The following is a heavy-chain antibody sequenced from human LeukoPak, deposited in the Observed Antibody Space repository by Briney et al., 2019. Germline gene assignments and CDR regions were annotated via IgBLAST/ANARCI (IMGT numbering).Heavy chain of an antibody. CDR3: ARDYPRTYYYGMDV. Sequence: SETLSLTCTVSGGSISSYYWSWIRQPAGKGLEWIGRIYTSGSTNHNPSLKSRVTMSVDTSKNQFSLKLSSVTAADTAVYYCARDYPRTYYYGMDVWGQGTTVTVSS. D-gene: IGHD3-16*02. CDR1: GGSISSYY. J-gene: IGHJ6*02. CDR2: IYTSGST. V-gene: IGHV4-4*07.